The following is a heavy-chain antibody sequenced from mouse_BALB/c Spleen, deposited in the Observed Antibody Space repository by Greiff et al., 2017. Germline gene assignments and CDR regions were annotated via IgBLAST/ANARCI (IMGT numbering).Heavy chain of an antibody. Sequence: EVQRVESGGGLVKPGGSLKLSCAASGFTFTSYAMSWVRQSPEKRLEWVGEISSGGSYTYYPDTLTGRFTMSRDNANNTVYLEMSSLRSEDTAVYYCAKGGKGYDAFAYWGQGTLVTVSA. J-gene: IGHJ3*01. CDR2: ISSGGSYT. CDR1: GFTFTSYA. D-gene: IGHD2-2*01. CDR3: AKGGKGYDAFAY. V-gene: IGHV5-9-4*01.